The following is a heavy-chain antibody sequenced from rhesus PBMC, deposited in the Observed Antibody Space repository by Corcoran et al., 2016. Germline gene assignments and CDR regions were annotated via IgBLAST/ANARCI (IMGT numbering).Heavy chain of an antibody. V-gene: IGHV4-106*01. Sequence: QVQLQESGPGLVKPSETLSLTCAVSGGSISSGYYWSWIRQPPGKGLEWIGYIYGSGGGTNYNPSLKNRGTISIDTSKNQFSLKLSSVTAADAAVYYCASPTLWTGYYYFDYWGQGVLVTVSS. J-gene: IGHJ4*01. D-gene: IGHD3-3*01. CDR1: GGSISSGYY. CDR3: ASPTLWTGYYYFDY. CDR2: IYGSGGGT.